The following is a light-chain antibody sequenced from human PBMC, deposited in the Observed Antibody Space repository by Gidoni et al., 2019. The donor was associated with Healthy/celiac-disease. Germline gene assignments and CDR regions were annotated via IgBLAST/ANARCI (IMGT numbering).Light chain of an antibody. V-gene: IGKV3-15*01. CDR1: QSVNSN. CDR2: GSS. J-gene: IGKJ5*01. Sequence: EIVMTQSPATLSVSPGERATLSCSASQSVNSNLAWYQQKPGQATRLLIYGSSTRATGIPARFSGSGSGTEFTLTISSLQSEDFAVYYCQQYNNWLITFGQGTRLEIK. CDR3: QQYNNWLIT.